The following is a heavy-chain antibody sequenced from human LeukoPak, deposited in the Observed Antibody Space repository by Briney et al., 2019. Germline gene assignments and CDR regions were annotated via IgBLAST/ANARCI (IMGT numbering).Heavy chain of an antibody. CDR3: AKGADTAMVRNAFDI. Sequence: GGSLRLSCAASGFTFRSYAMNWVRQAPGKGLEWVSAISGSGDSTYYADSVKGRFTISRDNSQNTLYLQMNSLRAEDGAVYYCAKGADTAMVRNAFDIWGQGTMVTVSS. CDR1: GFTFRSYA. J-gene: IGHJ3*02. D-gene: IGHD5-18*01. V-gene: IGHV3-23*01. CDR2: ISGSGDST.